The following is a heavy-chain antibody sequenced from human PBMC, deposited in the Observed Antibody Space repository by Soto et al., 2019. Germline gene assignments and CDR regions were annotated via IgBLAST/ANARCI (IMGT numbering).Heavy chain of an antibody. J-gene: IGHJ6*02. CDR2: ISSSSSYI. CDR1: GFTFSSYS. D-gene: IGHD5-18*01. V-gene: IGHV3-21*01. Sequence: PGGSLRLSCAASGFTFSSYSMNWVRQAPGKGLEWVSSISSSSSYIYYADSVKGRFTISRDNAKNSLYLQMNSLRAEDTAVYYCARDGLYVDTALSGAPPRANYYYYGMDVWGQGTTVTVSS. CDR3: ARDGLYVDTALSGAPPRANYYYYGMDV.